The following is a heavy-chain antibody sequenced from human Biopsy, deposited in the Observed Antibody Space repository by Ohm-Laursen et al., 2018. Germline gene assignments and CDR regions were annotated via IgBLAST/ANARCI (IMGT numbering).Heavy chain of an antibody. CDR1: VFIFSIYT. CDR2: LSSYSSDI. D-gene: IGHD2-2*01. Sequence: SLTLSCAASVFIFSIYTMNWFRQAPGEGLEWVSYLSSYSSDIYYADSVKGRFTISRDNAKNSLFLHMNSLRAEDTAVYYCARESALKWYQSLAYFNGMDVWGQGITVTVSS. J-gene: IGHJ6*02. CDR3: ARESALKWYQSLAYFNGMDV. V-gene: IGHV3-21*01.